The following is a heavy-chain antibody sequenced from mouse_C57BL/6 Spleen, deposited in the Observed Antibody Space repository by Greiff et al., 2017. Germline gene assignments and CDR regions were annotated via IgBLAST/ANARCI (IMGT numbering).Heavy chain of an antibody. Sequence: QVQLQQPGAELVRPGSSVKLSCKASGYTFTSYWMHWVKQRPIQGLEWIGNIDPSDSETHYNQKFKDKATLTVDKSSSTAYMQLSSLTSEDSAVYYCARNYDYGAWFAYWGQGTLVTVSA. D-gene: IGHD2-4*01. CDR1: GYTFTSYW. CDR3: ARNYDYGAWFAY. CDR2: IDPSDSET. V-gene: IGHV1-52*01. J-gene: IGHJ3*01.